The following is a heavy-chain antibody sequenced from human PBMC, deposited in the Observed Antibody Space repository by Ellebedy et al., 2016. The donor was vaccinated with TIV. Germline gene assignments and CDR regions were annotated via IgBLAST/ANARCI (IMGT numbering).Heavy chain of an antibody. D-gene: IGHD5-12*01. CDR1: GGSISSSSYY. CDR2: IYYSGTT. Sequence: MPSETLSLTCTVSGGSISSSSYYWGWIRQPPGKGLEWIGSIYYSGTTYYNPSLKSRVTISVDTSKNHFSLKLSSVTAADTAGYYCARQVWAGYSGYGIYYFDYWGQGILVTVSS. V-gene: IGHV4-39*01. CDR3: ARQVWAGYSGYGIYYFDY. J-gene: IGHJ4*02.